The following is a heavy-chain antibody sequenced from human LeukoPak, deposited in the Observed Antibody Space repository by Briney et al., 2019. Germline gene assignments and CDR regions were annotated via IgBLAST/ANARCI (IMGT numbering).Heavy chain of an antibody. V-gene: IGHV1-2*02. Sequence: GASVKVSCKVSGYTLTELSMHWVRQAPGQGLEWMGWINPNSGGTNYAQKFQGRVTMTRDTSISTAYMELSRLRSDDTAVYYCARDPYGTWYFDLWGRGTLVTVSS. D-gene: IGHD3-10*01. J-gene: IGHJ2*01. CDR2: INPNSGGT. CDR3: ARDPYGTWYFDL. CDR1: GYTLTELS.